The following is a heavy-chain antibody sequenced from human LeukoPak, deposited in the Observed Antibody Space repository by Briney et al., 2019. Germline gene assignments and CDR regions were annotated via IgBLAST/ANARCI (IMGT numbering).Heavy chain of an antibody. J-gene: IGHJ4*02. CDR1: GGSISSGDYY. V-gene: IGHV4-30-4*08. CDR3: ARESIAAAGTWVLDY. D-gene: IGHD6-13*01. CDR2: IYYSGST. Sequence: SQTLSLTCTVSGGSISSGDYYWSWIRQPPGKGLEWIGYIYYSGSTYYNPSLKSRVTISVDTSKNQFSLKLSSVAAADTAVYYCARESIAAAGTWVLDYWGQGTLVTVSS.